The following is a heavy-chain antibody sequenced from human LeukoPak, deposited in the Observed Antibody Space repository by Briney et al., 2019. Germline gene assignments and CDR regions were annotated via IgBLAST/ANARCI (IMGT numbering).Heavy chain of an antibody. J-gene: IGHJ4*02. CDR3: LRGDRRDY. CDR1: GFTFNTYS. CDR2: IDSSGGYM. V-gene: IGHV3-21*06. Sequence: GGSLRPSCEASGFTFNTYSMNWARQAPGKGLEWVSSIDSSGGYMFYTDSVKGRFIISRDNAKDSLYLQMNSLRVEDTAVYYCLRGDRRDYWGQGTLVTVSS.